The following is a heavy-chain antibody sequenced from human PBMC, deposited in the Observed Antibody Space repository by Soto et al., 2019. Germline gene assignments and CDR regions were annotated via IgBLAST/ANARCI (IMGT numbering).Heavy chain of an antibody. Sequence: GESLKISCKGSGYIFTSYWISWVRQMPGKGLEWMGRIDPSDSYTNYSPSFQGHVTISADKSISTAYLQWSSLKASDTAMYYCARLPRSSSKEYYYYYYGMDVWGKWTTVTVSS. D-gene: IGHD6-6*01. CDR1: GYIFTSYW. CDR2: IDPSDSYT. CDR3: ARLPRSSSKEYYYYYYGMDV. V-gene: IGHV5-10-1*01. J-gene: IGHJ6*04.